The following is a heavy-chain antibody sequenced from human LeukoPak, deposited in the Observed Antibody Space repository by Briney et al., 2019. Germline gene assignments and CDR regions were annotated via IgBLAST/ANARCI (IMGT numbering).Heavy chain of an antibody. CDR2: IYYSGST. CDR3: ARDRRLELRYDY. CDR1: GGSISSYY. D-gene: IGHD1-7*01. Sequence: SETLSLTCTVSGGSISSYYWSWIRQPPGKGLEWIGYIYYSGSTNYNPSLKSRVTISVDTSKNQFSLKLSSVTAADTAVYYCARDRRLELRYDYWGQGTLVTVSS. V-gene: IGHV4-59*01. J-gene: IGHJ4*02.